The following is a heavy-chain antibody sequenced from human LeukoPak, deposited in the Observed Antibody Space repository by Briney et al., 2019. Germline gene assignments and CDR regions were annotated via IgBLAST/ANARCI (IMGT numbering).Heavy chain of an antibody. J-gene: IGHJ4*02. CDR1: GVFISSGGFY. CDR3: ARSGGYCSGGRCYNFDS. Sequence: SETLSLTCSVSGVFISSGGFYWNWIRQPPGKGLEWIGYIDSETTHYNPSLKSRVAISVDRSKNQFSLGLASVTAADTAVFYCARSGGYCSGGRCYNFDSWGQGTLVTVSS. CDR2: IDSETT. V-gene: IGHV4-30-2*01. D-gene: IGHD2-15*01.